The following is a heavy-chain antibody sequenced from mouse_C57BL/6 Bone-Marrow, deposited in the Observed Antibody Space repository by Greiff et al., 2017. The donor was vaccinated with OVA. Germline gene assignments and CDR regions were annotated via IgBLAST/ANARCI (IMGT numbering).Heavy chain of an antibody. J-gene: IGHJ1*03. D-gene: IGHD1-1*01. V-gene: IGHV1-81*01. CDR3: AGTDCYGSSYDWYFDV. CDR1: GYTFTSYG. CDR2: IYPRSGNT. Sequence: VQLQQSGAELARPGASVKLSCKASGYTFTSYGISWVKQRTGQGLEWIGEIYPRSGNTYYNEKFKGKATLTADKSSSTAYMELRSLTSEESAGDFCAGTDCYGSSYDWYFDVWGTGTTVTVSS.